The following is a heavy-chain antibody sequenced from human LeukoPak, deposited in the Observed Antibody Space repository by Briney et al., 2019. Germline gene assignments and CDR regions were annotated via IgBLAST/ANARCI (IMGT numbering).Heavy chain of an antibody. CDR1: GGSISSSSYY. D-gene: IGHD2-2*01. CDR3: ASILGYCSSTSCRYFDY. CDR2: IYYSEST. V-gene: IGHV4-39*01. J-gene: IGHJ4*02. Sequence: SETLSLTCTVSGGSISSSSYYWGWIRQPPGKGLEWIGSIYYSESTYYNPSLRSRVTISLDTSKNQVSLKLSSVTAADTAVYYCASILGYCSSTSCRYFDYWGQGTLVTVSS.